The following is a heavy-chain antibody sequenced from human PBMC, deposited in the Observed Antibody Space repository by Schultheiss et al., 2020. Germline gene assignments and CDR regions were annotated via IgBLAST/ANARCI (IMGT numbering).Heavy chain of an antibody. CDR3: AREYCSSTSCYAGPYYYYMDV. J-gene: IGHJ6*03. Sequence: ASVKVSCKASGYTFTSYYMHWVRQAPGQGLEWMGRINPNSGGTNYAQKFQGRVTMTRDTSISTAYMELSRLRSDDTAVYYCAREYCSSTSCYAGPYYYYMDVWGKGTTVNVYS. V-gene: IGHV1-2*06. D-gene: IGHD2-2*01. CDR1: GYTFTSYY. CDR2: INPNSGGT.